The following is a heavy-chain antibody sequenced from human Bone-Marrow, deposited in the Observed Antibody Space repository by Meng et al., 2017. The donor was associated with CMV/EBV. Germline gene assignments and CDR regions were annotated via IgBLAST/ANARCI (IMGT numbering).Heavy chain of an antibody. CDR2: VYYTGST. Sequence: SETLSLTCTVSGGSITTFYWNWIRQPPRKGLEWIGNVYYTGSTNYNPSLKSRVTISLDTSKNQLSLKLNSLTTADTALYFCARGRSCVNGVCYDDHNYFGPWGQGTLVTGSS. CDR3: ARGRSCVNGVCYDDHNYFGP. D-gene: IGHD2-8*01. J-gene: IGHJ5*02. V-gene: IGHV4-59*01. CDR1: GGSITTFY.